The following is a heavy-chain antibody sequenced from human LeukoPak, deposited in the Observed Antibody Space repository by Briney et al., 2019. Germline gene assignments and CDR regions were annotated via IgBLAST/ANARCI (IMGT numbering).Heavy chain of an antibody. J-gene: IGHJ4*02. CDR2: ISGSGGST. CDR1: GFTFSSYA. CDR3: VKDTTTMVRGVWVDY. V-gene: IGHV3-23*01. Sequence: GGSLRLSCAASGFTFSSYAMSWVRQAPGKELEWVSAISGSGGSTYYADSVKGRFTISRDNSKNTLYLQMNSLRAEDTAVYYCVKDTTTMVRGVWVDYWGQGTLVTVSS. D-gene: IGHD3-10*01.